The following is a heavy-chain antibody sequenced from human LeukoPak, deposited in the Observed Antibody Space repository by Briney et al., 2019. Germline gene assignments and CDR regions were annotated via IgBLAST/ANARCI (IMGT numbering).Heavy chain of an antibody. V-gene: IGHV4-39*07. CDR2: IYYSGST. D-gene: IGHD3-10*01. CDR1: GGSISSSSYY. Sequence: PSETLSLTCTVSGGSISSSSYYWGWIRQPPGKGLEWIGSIYYSGSTYYNPSLKSRVTISVDTSKNQFSLKLRSVTAADTAVYYCARGVRGVYYYYMDVWGKGTTVTVSS. CDR3: ARGVRGVYYYYMDV. J-gene: IGHJ6*03.